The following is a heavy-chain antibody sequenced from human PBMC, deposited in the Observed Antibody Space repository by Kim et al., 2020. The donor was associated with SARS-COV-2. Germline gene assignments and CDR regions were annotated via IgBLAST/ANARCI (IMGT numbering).Heavy chain of an antibody. CDR3: AKGTTAWYWRLDH. D-gene: IGHD2-2*01. Sequence: GGSLRLSCVASGFTLSTFAMSWVRQAPGKGLEWVSVIFPSGVGTYYADSVKGRFTISRDNSKNTLYLEMNSLRAEDTAVYYCAKGTTAWYWRLDHSGQGT. J-gene: IGHJ4*02. V-gene: IGHV3-23*01. CDR2: IFPSGVGT. CDR1: GFTLSTFA.